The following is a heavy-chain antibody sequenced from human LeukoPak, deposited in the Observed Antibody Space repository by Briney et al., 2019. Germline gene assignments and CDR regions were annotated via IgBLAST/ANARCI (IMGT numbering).Heavy chain of an antibody. V-gene: IGHV4-59*08. Sequence: SETLSLTCSVSGGSTGSDYWSWIRQPPGKGLEWIAYVYYSGVTSYNPALKSRVAVSIDTSKNQFSLNLTSVTAADTAVYYCARLSLHCSGGSCYRGAFDSWGQGTLVTVSS. CDR1: GGSTGSDY. CDR3: ARLSLHCSGGSCYRGAFDS. J-gene: IGHJ4*02. CDR2: VYYSGVT. D-gene: IGHD2-15*01.